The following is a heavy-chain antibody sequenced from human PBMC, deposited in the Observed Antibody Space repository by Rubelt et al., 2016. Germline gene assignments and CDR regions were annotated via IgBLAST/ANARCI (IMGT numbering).Heavy chain of an antibody. CDR3: ASGTVYFDN. CDR1: GGSFSGYY. Sequence: QVQLQQWGAGLLKPSETLSLTCAVYGGSFSGYYWNWIRQPPGRGLEWIGETNHSGNTNSNPSLKSRVTISVDTSKNQFSRKLGSVTAGDTAVYYCASGTVYFDNWGQGTLVTVSS. V-gene: IGHV4-34*01. J-gene: IGHJ4*02. CDR2: TNHSGNT. D-gene: IGHD2-21*02.